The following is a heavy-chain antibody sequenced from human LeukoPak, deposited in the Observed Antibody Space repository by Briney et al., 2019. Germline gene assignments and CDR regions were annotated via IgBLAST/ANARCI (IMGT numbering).Heavy chain of an antibody. J-gene: IGHJ6*02. CDR3: ARVFGYYQEAMDV. D-gene: IGHD3-3*01. CDR1: GASVITDDYY. CDR2: T. Sequence: SETLSLTCIVSGASVITDDYYWGWVRQPPGKGLEWLGSTYRIPPLKSRVTISVDTSRNQFSLRLRSVTAADTALYFCARVFGYYQEAMDVWGQGTTVTVSS. V-gene: IGHV4-39*07.